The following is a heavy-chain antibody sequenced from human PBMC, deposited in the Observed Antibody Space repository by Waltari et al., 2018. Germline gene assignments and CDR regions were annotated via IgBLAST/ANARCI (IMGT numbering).Heavy chain of an antibody. CDR3: ARDRSPAGSGYARFDP. V-gene: IGHV4-39*07. CDR2: IYYSAST. CDR1: GGSISSSSYY. D-gene: IGHD5-12*01. J-gene: IGHJ5*02. Sequence: QLQLQESGPGLVKPSETLSLTCTVSGGSISSSSYYWGWIRQPPGKGLEWIGSIYYSASTYYNPSLKSRVTISVDTSKNQFSRKLSSVTAADTAVYYCARDRSPAGSGYARFDPWGQGTLVTVSS.